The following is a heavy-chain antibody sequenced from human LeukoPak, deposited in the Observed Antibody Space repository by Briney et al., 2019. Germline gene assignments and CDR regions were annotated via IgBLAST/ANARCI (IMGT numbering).Heavy chain of an antibody. Sequence: PGGSLRLSCAASGFTFSTNSMNWVRQAPGKGLEWVSYIGSSGNSIYYTDSVRGRFTISRDTAKNSLYLQMNSLRAEDTAVYYCAKVLDSSGYSPWDYWGQGTLVTVSS. CDR2: IGSSGNSI. D-gene: IGHD3-22*01. J-gene: IGHJ4*02. CDR3: AKVLDSSGYSPWDY. CDR1: GFTFSTNS. V-gene: IGHV3-48*01.